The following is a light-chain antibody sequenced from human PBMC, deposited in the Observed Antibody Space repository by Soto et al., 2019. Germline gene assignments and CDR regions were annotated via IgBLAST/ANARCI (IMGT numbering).Light chain of an antibody. V-gene: IGLV1-44*01. J-gene: IGLJ2*01. CDR1: TSNIASNP. Sequence: QSVLTQPPSASGTPGQRVTISCSGTTSNIASNPVNWYRQVPGTAPKLLIYYDKQRPSGVPDRFSGSKSGTAASLAISGLQSEDEAESDCSAGDDSLTGHVVFGGGTKLTVL. CDR2: YDK. CDR3: SAGDDSLTGHVV.